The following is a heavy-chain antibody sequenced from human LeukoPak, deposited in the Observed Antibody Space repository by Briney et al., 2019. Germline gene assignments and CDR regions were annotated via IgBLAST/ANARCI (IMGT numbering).Heavy chain of an antibody. Sequence: SETLSLTCTVSGGSISSYYWSWIRQPPGKGLEWIGYIYYSGSTNYNPSLKSRVTISVDTSKNQFSLKLSSVTAADTAVYYCARVGNHHLIDYWGQGTLVTVSS. V-gene: IGHV4-59*01. CDR2: IYYSGST. CDR1: GGSISSYY. D-gene: IGHD1-14*01. J-gene: IGHJ4*02. CDR3: ARVGNHHLIDY.